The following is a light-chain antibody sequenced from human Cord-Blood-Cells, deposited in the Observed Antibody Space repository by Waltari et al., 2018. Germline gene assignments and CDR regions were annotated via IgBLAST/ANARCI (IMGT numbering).Light chain of an antibody. CDR2: EGS. Sequence: QSALTQPASVSGSPGQSITISCTGTSSDVGSYNLVSWYQQHPGKAPKLMIYEGSKHPVCVSNRLSCSKSGDTDSVLIAGRQHEDEADYYCCSYAGSSTWVFGGGTKLTVL. J-gene: IGLJ3*02. CDR1: SSDVGSYNL. V-gene: IGLV2-23*01. CDR3: CSYAGSSTWV.